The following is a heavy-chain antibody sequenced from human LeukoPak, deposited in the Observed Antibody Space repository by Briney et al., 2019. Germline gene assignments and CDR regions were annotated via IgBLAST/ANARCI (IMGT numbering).Heavy chain of an antibody. Sequence: AETLSLTCTVSGGSISSSSYYWGWIRQPPGKGLEWIGSIYYSGSTYYNPSLKSRVTISVDTSKNQFSLKLSSVTAADTAVYYCARDESIAAQRAIDYWGQGTLVTVSS. CDR3: ARDESIAAQRAIDY. V-gene: IGHV4-39*02. D-gene: IGHD6-6*01. J-gene: IGHJ4*02. CDR2: IYYSGST. CDR1: GGSISSSSYY.